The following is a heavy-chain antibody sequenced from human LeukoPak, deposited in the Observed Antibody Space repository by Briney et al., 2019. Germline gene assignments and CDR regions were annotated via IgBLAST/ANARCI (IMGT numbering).Heavy chain of an antibody. V-gene: IGHV4-59*01. CDR1: GGSISSYY. Sequence: SETLSLTCTVSGGSISSYYWSWIRQPPGKGLEWIGYIYYSGSTNYNPSLKSRVTISVDTSKNQFSLKLSSVTAADTAVYYCAREPGQVGAFDIWGQGTMVTVPS. J-gene: IGHJ3*02. CDR2: IYYSGST. CDR3: AREPGQVGAFDI.